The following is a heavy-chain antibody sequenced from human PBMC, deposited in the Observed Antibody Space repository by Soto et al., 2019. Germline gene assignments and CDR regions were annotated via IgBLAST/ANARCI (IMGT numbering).Heavy chain of an antibody. D-gene: IGHD2-2*02. CDR3: AKEIPPDIVVVPAAIRGGGTFDY. CDR2: ISAYNGNT. J-gene: IGHJ4*02. CDR1: GYTFTSYG. V-gene: IGHV1-18*01. Sequence: GASVKVSCKASGYTFTSYGISWVRQAPGQGLEWMGWISAYNGNTNYAQKLQGRVTMTTDTSTSTAYMELRSLRSDDTAVYYCAKEIPPDIVVVPAAIRGGGTFDYWGQGTLVTSPQ.